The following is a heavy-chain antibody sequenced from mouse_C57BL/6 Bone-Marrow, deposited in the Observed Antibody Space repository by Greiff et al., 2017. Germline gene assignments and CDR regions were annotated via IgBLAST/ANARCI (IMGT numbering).Heavy chain of an antibody. J-gene: IGHJ3*01. CDR3: ARGTNRYVAY. V-gene: IGHV1-7*01. CDR1: GSTFTSYW. D-gene: IGHD1-1*01. Sequence: VQLQQSGAELAKPGASLKLSCTASGSTFTSYWMHWVKQRPGQGLEWIGYINPSSGYTKYNQKFKDKATLTADKSSSTAYMQLSSLTYEDSAVYDCARGTNRYVAYWGQGTLVTVS. CDR2: INPSSGYT.